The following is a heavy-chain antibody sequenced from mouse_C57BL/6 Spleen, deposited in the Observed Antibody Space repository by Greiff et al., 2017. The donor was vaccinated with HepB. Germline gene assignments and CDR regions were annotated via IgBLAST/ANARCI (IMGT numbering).Heavy chain of an antibody. CDR3: ARSRITTRGFDY. D-gene: IGHD1-1*01. CDR2: INPYNGGT. V-gene: IGHV1-19*01. Sequence: EVKLMESGPVLVKPGASVKMSCKASGYTFTDYYMNWVKQSHGKSLEWIGVINPYNGGTSYNQKFKGKATLTVDKSSSTAYMELNSLTSEDSAVYYCARSRITTRGFDYWGQGTTLTVSS. CDR1: GYTFTDYY. J-gene: IGHJ2*01.